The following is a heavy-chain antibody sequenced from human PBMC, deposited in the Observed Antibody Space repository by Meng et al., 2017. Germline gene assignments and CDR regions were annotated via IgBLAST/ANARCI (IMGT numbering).Heavy chain of an antibody. V-gene: IGHV7-4-1*02. J-gene: IGHJ4*02. Sequence: VPVELSEAVVKKPGATVTVSCNTSAYTFTSYAMNWWRQAPVKVPEWMGWINTNTGNQTYAQGFTGRFVFSWDTSVSTAYLQISSLKAEDTAVYYCARMGIAVAGTLGWEDYWGQGTLVTVSS. D-gene: IGHD6-19*01. CDR3: ARMGIAVAGTLGWEDY. CDR2: INTNTGNQ. CDR1: AYTFTSYA.